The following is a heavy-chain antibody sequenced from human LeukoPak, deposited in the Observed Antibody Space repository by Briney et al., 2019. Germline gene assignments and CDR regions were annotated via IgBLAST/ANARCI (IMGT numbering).Heavy chain of an antibody. CDR2: IYPGDSNT. Sequence: GESLQISCAGSGYSLSKYWIGWGRQLPGKGLEWMGIIYPGDSNTRYSPSFQGQVTISADKSISTAYLQWTSLKASDTAIYYCARAPLVRVCGRDCEFHYWGQGTRVSVSS. V-gene: IGHV5-51*01. D-gene: IGHD2-21*02. J-gene: IGHJ4*02. CDR1: GYSLSKYW. CDR3: ARAPLVRVCGRDCEFHY.